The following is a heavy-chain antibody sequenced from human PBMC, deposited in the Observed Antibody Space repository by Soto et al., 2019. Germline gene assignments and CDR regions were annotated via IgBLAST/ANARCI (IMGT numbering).Heavy chain of an antibody. CDR1: GLTFSRYA. D-gene: IGHD5-12*01. V-gene: IGHV3-30-3*01. CDR2: ISYGGSNK. CDR3: ARDSEGYSGFDYPAY. J-gene: IGHJ4*02. Sequence: QVQLVESGGGVVQPGRSLRLSWAASGLTFSRYAMHWVRQAPGKGLEWVAIISYGGSNKYYADSVRGRFTISRDNSNNTMYLQMNSLRAEDTAVYYCARDSEGYSGFDYPAYWGQGTLVTVSS.